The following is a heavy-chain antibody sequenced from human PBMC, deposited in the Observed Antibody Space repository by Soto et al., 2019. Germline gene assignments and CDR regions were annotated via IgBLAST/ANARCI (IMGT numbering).Heavy chain of an antibody. CDR2: IYWDDDK. CDR1: GFSLSTSGVG. J-gene: IGHJ4*02. Sequence: QITLKESGPTLVKPTQTLTLTCTFSGFSLSTSGVGVGWIRQPPGKALEWLALIYWDDDKRYSPSLKSRLTITTDTSKNQVVLTMTNMDPVDTATYYCALEHEGSHDFDYWGQGTLVTVSS. D-gene: IGHD2-15*01. V-gene: IGHV2-5*02. CDR3: ALEHEGSHDFDY.